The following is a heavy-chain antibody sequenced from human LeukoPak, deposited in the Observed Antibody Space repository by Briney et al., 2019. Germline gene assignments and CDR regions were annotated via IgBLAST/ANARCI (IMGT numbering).Heavy chain of an antibody. CDR2: ISSSSTYT. CDR1: GFTFSTYT. Sequence: GGSLRLSCAASGFTFSTYTMNWVRQAPGKGLEWVSSISSSSTYTYYADSVKGRFTISRDNAKNSLYLHLNSLRPEDTAVYYCARDEGTTEYYFDYWGQGTLVRVSS. J-gene: IGHJ4*02. D-gene: IGHD4-17*01. V-gene: IGHV3-21*01. CDR3: ARDEGTTEYYFDY.